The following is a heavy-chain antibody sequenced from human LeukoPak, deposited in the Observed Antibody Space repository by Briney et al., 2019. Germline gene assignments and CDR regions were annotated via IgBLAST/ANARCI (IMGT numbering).Heavy chain of an antibody. Sequence: PGGSLRLSCAASGFTFSSYAMSWVRQAPGKGLELVSSITSSGGSTYYAGSVKGQFTISRDNSRTPVYLELYRLRAQQTAVSQCAKDRPNYYDSSGHYYRRNGHYWGQGTLVTVSS. J-gene: IGHJ4*02. CDR3: AKDRPNYYDSSGHYYRRNGHY. D-gene: IGHD3-22*01. CDR2: ITSSGGST. CDR1: GFTFSSYA. V-gene: IGHV3-23*01.